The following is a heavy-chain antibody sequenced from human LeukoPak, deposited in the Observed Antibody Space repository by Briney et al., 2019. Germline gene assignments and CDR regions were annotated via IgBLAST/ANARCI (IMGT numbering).Heavy chain of an antibody. CDR2: INSVGSST. CDR1: RVTFSNYW. Sequence: GGSLRLSCAASRVTFSNYWMHWVRQAPGKGLLWVSRINSVGSSTSYADSVRGRFTISRDNARNTLYLQMNSLRAEDTAVYYCASHGDYDAFDIWGQGTMVTISS. V-gene: IGHV3-74*01. D-gene: IGHD4-17*01. CDR3: ASHGDYDAFDI. J-gene: IGHJ3*02.